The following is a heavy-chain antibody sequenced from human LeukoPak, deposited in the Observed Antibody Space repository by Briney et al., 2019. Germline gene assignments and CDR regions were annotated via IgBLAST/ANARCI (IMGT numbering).Heavy chain of an antibody. J-gene: IGHJ6*02. CDR1: GFTFSSYA. V-gene: IGHV3-30*14. CDR3: ARDWMNNWHNYYYFGMDV. CDR2: ISYDGSNK. D-gene: IGHD1-20*01. Sequence: QPGGSLRLSCAASGFTFSSYAMHWVGQAPGKGLVGVAVISYDGSNKYYADSVKGRFTISRDNSKNTLYLQMNSLRAEDTAVYYCARDWMNNWHNYYYFGMDVWGQGTTVTVSS.